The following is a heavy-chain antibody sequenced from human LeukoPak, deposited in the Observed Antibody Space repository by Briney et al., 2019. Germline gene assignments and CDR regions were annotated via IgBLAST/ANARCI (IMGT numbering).Heavy chain of an antibody. V-gene: IGHV3-23*01. CDR3: VRSSASSGPNCFDP. Sequence: PGGSLRLSCAASGFAFSSFVMSWVRQAPGMGPEWVSAISGSGDSTYYADSVKGRFTISRDNSKNTLYLQMSSLRTEDTAVYYCVRSSASSGPNCFDPWGQGTLVTVSS. D-gene: IGHD3-10*01. CDR1: GFAFSSFV. J-gene: IGHJ5*02. CDR2: ISGSGDST.